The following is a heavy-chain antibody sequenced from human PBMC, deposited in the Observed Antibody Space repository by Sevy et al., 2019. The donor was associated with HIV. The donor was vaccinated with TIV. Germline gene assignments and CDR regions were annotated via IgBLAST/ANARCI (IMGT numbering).Heavy chain of an antibody. CDR3: AKDLSGLTYYFDY. CDR2: ISYDGSNK. CDR1: GLTFSSYG. D-gene: IGHD3-16*01. J-gene: IGHJ4*02. V-gene: IGHV3-30*18. Sequence: GGSLRLSCAASGLTFSSYGMHWVRQAPGKGLEWVAVISYDGSNKYYADSVKGRFTISRDNSKNTLYLQMNSLIAEDTAVYYSAKDLSGLTYYFDYWGQGTLVTVSS.